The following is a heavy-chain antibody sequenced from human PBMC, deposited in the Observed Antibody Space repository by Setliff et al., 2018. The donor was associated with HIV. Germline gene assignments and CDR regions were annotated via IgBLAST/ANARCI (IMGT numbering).Heavy chain of an antibody. J-gene: IGHJ3*01. V-gene: IGHV4-31*03. CDR1: GGSMKSGAYY. CDR2: IYYTGSP. CDR3: AAFRAPYCSSADCFWGAFVV. Sequence: SETLSLTCTVSGGSMKSGAYYWSWVRQHPARGLEWIGYIYYTGSPYFNPSLKSRLALSIDTSKNHFSLELISVTAADTAVYFCAAFRAPYCSSADCFWGAFVVWGQGTMVTV. D-gene: IGHD2-2*01.